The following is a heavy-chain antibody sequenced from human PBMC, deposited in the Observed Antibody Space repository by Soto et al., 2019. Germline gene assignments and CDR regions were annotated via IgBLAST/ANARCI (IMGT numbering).Heavy chain of an antibody. J-gene: IGHJ4*02. CDR2: ISNSGIS. D-gene: IGHD2-21*02. CDR3: ARQRTSVVTQAYFDV. Sequence: ASETLSLTCAVSGDSVTSVNYFWTWIRQPPGGGLEWIGYISNSGISKYNPSLRSRVSMSIDTSKDQFSLKLKSVTAADTALYFCARQRTSVVTQAYFDVWGPGSLVTVSS. CDR1: GDSVTSVNYF. V-gene: IGHV4-61*01.